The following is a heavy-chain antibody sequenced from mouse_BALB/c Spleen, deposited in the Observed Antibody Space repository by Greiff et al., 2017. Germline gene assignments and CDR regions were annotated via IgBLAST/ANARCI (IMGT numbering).Heavy chain of an antibody. D-gene: IGHD1-1*01. CDR2: ISSGSSTI. CDR1: GFTFSSFG. CDR3: ARSNYYGSSPSFAY. V-gene: IGHV5-17*02. Sequence: EVKLMESGGGLVQPGGSRKLSCAASGFTFSSFGMHWVRQAPEKGLEWVAYISSGSSTIYYADTVKGRFTISRDNPKNTLFLQMTSLRSEDTAMYYCARSNYYGSSPSFAYWGQGTLVTVSA. J-gene: IGHJ3*01.